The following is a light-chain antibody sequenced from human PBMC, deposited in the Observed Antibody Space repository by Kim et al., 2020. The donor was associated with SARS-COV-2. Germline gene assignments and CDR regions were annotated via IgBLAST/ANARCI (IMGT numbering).Light chain of an antibody. Sequence: PEERATLSCSASQSSSSSYLAWYQQRPGQAHRLLIYGASSRATGIPDRFSGSGYGADFTLTISRLEPEDFAVYYCQHYSSSPPWTFGQGTKVDIK. V-gene: IGKV3-20*01. CDR1: QSSSSSY. CDR2: GAS. CDR3: QHYSSSPPWT. J-gene: IGKJ1*01.